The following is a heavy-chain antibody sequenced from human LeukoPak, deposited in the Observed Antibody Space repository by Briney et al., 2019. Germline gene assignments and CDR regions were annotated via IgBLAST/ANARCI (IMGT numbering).Heavy chain of an antibody. D-gene: IGHD6-19*01. V-gene: IGHV1-2*02. Sequence: GASVKVSCKASGYTFTTYDMTWVRQAPGQGFEWLGWINPNSGDTNYPEKFRGRVTKTCDTSITTAYMELSRLTSDDTAVYYCARNLYTPSGWTDVFEIWGQGTMVTVAS. CDR3: ARNLYTPSGWTDVFEI. CDR1: GYTFTTYD. CDR2: INPNSGDT. J-gene: IGHJ3*02.